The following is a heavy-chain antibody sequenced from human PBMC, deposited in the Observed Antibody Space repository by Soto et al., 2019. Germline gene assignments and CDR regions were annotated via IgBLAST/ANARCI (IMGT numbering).Heavy chain of an antibody. V-gene: IGHV3-11*05. J-gene: IGHJ6*02. D-gene: IGHD6-19*01. CDR1: GVTLSDHY. Sequence: QVQLVESGGGLVKPGGSLRLSCAASGVTLSDHYMSWIRQAPGKGLEWVSYISSSSSYTDYADSVKGRFTISRDNAKNSLYLQMNSLRAEDTAVYYCARGASGGSGWNYYYYYGMDVWGQGTTVTVSS. CDR3: ARGASGGSGWNYYYYYGMDV. CDR2: ISSSSSYT.